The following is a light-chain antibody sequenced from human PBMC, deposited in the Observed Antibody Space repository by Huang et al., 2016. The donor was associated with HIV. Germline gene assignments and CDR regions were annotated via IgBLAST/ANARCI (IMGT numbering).Light chain of an antibody. CDR2: GAS. CDR3: HQYGTSPYT. V-gene: IGKV3-20*01. CDR1: QSVGSRY. Sequence: EIVLTQSPGTLSLSPGERATLSCRASQSVGSRYLAWYQQKPGQAPRLLISGASRGAAGMPDRFSGGGSGTDFTLTINRLEAEDSAVYYCHQYGTSPYTFGQGTKLEIK. J-gene: IGKJ2*01.